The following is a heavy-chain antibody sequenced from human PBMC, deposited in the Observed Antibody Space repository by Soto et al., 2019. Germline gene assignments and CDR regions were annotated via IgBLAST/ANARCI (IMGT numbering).Heavy chain of an antibody. CDR2: SKNKANNDTT. Sequence: EVQLVESGGGLVQPGGSLRLSCAASGFIFSDYYIDWVRQAPGKGLEWVGRSKNKANNDTTEYAASVKGRFNISRDESKTSLYLQMNSLKTEDTAVYYCTRVDFYGSGANDYWCPGILVTVSS. V-gene: IGHV3-72*01. CDR1: GFIFSDYY. J-gene: IGHJ4*02. CDR3: TRVDFYGSGANDY. D-gene: IGHD3-10*01.